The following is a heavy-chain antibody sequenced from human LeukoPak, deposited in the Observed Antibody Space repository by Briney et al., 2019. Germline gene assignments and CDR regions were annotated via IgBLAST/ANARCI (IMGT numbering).Heavy chain of an antibody. CDR2: IYYSGST. D-gene: IGHD2-2*01. CDR1: GGSISSSSYY. V-gene: IGHV4-39*01. CDR3: ARQLGYCSSISCYADKVDY. J-gene: IGHJ4*02. Sequence: SETLSLTCTVSGGSISSSSYYWGWTRQPPGKGLEWIGSIYYSGSTYYNPSLKSRVTISVDTSKNQFSLKLSSVTAADTAVYYCARQLGYCSSISCYADKVDYWGQGTLVTVSS.